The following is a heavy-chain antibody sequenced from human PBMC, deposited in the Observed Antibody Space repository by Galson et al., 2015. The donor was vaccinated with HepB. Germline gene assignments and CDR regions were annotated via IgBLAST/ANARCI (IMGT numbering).Heavy chain of an antibody. V-gene: IGHV3-30-3*01. CDR1: GFTFSSYA. J-gene: IGHJ6*02. Sequence: SLRLSCAASGFTFSSYAMHWVRPAPGKGLEWVAVISYDGSNKYYADSVKGRFTISRDNSKNTLYLQMNSPRAEDTAVYYCARGRSRITMIVVVIKDYYYGMDVWGQGTTVTVSS. D-gene: IGHD3-22*01. CDR3: ARGRSRITMIVVVIKDYYYGMDV. CDR2: ISYDGSNK.